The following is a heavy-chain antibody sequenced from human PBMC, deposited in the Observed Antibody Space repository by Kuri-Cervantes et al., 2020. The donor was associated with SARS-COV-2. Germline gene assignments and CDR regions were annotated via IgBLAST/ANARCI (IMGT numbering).Heavy chain of an antibody. CDR3: SRLQTYGDYLDSWFDP. CDR1: GFTFSSYC. Sequence: GGSLRLSCAASGFTFSSYCMHWVRQAPGKGLVWVSRINSDGSSTSYADSVKGRFTISRDNAKNSLYLQMNSLRAEDTAVYYCSRLQTYGDYLDSWFDPWGQGTLVTVSS. CDR2: INSDGSST. D-gene: IGHD4-17*01. J-gene: IGHJ5*02. V-gene: IGHV3-74*01.